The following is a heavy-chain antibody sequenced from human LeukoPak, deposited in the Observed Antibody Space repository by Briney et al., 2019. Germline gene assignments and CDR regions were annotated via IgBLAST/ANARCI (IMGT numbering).Heavy chain of an antibody. V-gene: IGHV7-4-1*02. CDR2: INTNTGKT. Sequence: ASVKVSCKASGYSFTNYAMNWVRQAPGQGLELMGWINTNTGKTTYAQGFTGRVVFSLETSISTAYLQISSLTAEDTAVYFCARNRISHHMDVWGKGTTVTVSS. CDR1: GYSFTNYA. J-gene: IGHJ6*03. CDR3: ARNRISHHMDV. D-gene: IGHD2-15*01.